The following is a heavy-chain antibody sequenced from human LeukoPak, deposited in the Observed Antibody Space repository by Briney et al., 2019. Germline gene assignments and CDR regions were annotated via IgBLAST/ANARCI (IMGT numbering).Heavy chain of an antibody. Sequence: SQTLSLTCTVSGGSIRSDTYFWGWIRQPPGKGLELIGSISHSGIPFYHPSLKSRFSMSVDTSRNQFALKVTSVTAANAPVYCCASLLFYDFLPDHYYKYFWHVGGEGTGVTVSS. CDR3: ASLLFYDFLPDHYYKYFWHV. CDR2: ISHSGIP. CDR1: GGSIRSDTYF. D-gene: IGHD3-3*01. V-gene: IGHV4-39*01. J-gene: IGHJ6*04.